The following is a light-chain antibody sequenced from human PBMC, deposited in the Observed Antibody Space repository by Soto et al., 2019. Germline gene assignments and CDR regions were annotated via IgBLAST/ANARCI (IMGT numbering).Light chain of an antibody. J-gene: IGLJ1*01. CDR3: QSFDSSLRDYV. Sequence: QSVLTQPPSASGSPGQSVTISCTGTSSDVGDNYVSWYQQHLGKAPKLIIYEVSQRPSGVPDRFSGSKSGTSASLAITGLQAEDEADYYCQSFDSSLRDYVFGGGTKVTVL. CDR1: SSDVGDNY. V-gene: IGLV2-8*01. CDR2: EVS.